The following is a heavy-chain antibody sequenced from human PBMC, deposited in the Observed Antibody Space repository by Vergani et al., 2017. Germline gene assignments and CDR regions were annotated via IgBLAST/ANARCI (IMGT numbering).Heavy chain of an antibody. V-gene: IGHV3-23*01. Sequence: EVQLLESGGGLVQPGGSLRLSCAASGFTFSSYAMSWVRPAPGKGLEWVSPISGSGGSTYYADSVKGRFTISRDNFKNTLYLQMNSLRAEETAVYYCAKALRGYSYGYEEFGAFGIWGQGTMVTVSS. J-gene: IGHJ3*02. D-gene: IGHD5-18*01. CDR2: ISGSGGST. CDR3: AKALRGYSYGYEEFGAFGI. CDR1: GFTFSSYA.